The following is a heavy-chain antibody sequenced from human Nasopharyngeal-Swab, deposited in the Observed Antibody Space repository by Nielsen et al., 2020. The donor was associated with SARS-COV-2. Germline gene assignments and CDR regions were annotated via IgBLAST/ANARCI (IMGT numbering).Heavy chain of an antibody. J-gene: IGHJ6*02. CDR1: GYSFTSYH. D-gene: IGHD1-26*01. V-gene: IGHV1-46*01. CDR2: INPSGGSA. Sequence: ASVKVSCKASGYSFTSYHMYWVRQAPGQGLEWMGIINPSGGSATYAQRFQGKVTMTRDTSTSTVFMELSSLKSEDTAVYYCARVGATLFYYYGMDVWGQGTTVTVSS. CDR3: ARVGATLFYYYGMDV.